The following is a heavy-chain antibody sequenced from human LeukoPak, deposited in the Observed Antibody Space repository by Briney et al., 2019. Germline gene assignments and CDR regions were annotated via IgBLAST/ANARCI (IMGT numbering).Heavy chain of an antibody. D-gene: IGHD4-23*01. V-gene: IGHV4-30-4*01. J-gene: IGHJ4*02. CDR2: IHYSGNT. Sequence: KTSETLSLTCAVSGDSVSGAGYSWSWIRQPPGKGLEWIGHIHYSGNTYYNPSLKSRVSISVDTSKNQFSLKLSSVTAADTAVYYCARENNDYGGKKASDYWGQGTLVTVSS. CDR3: ARENNDYGGKKASDY. CDR1: GDSVSGAGYS.